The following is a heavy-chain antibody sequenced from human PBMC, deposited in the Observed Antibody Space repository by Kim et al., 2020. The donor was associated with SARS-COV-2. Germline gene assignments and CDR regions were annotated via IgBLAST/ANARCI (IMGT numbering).Heavy chain of an antibody. J-gene: IGHJ4*02. CDR2: TYYRSKWYN. D-gene: IGHD2-21*01. CDR1: GDSVSSNSAV. V-gene: IGHV6-1*01. Sequence: SQTLSLTCDISGDSVSSNSAVWHWIRQSPSRGLEWLGRTYYRSKWYNDYAVSMKSRIAINPDTSKNQISLQLNSVTPEDTAVYFCARAKSGTFDYWGQGTLVTVSS. CDR3: ARAKSGTFDY.